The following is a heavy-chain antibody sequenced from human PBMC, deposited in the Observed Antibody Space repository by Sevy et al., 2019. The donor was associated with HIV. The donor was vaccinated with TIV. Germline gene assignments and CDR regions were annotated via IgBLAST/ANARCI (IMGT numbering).Heavy chain of an antibody. J-gene: IGHJ4*02. V-gene: IGHV3-15*01. Sequence: GGSLRLSCAASGFTFSNAWMSWVRQAPGKGLEWVGRIKSKTDGGTTDYAAPVKGRFTISRDDSKNTLYLQMNSLKTEDTAVYYCTTDALWAHYYGSGTDRDYWGQGTLVTVSS. D-gene: IGHD3-10*01. CDR1: GFTFSNAW. CDR3: TTDALWAHYYGSGTDRDY. CDR2: IKSKTDGGTT.